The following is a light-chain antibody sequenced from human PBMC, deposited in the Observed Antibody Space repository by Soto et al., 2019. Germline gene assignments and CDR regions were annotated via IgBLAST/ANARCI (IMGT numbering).Light chain of an antibody. J-gene: IGKJ2*01. CDR1: QNVSSD. V-gene: IGKV3-15*01. Sequence: EIVMTQSPVTLSVSPGERATLSCRASQNVSSDLAWYQQKSGQAPRLLIFGASTRATGIPARFSGGGSGTEFTLTISSLQSEDFAVYYCQQYNNWPPRQYTFGQGTKLEIK. CDR3: QQYNNWPPRQYT. CDR2: GAS.